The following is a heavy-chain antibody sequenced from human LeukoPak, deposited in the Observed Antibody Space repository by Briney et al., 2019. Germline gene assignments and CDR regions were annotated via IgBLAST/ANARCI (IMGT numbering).Heavy chain of an antibody. CDR3: ARARYGILTGYYLDY. CDR2: LWYDGSNK. V-gene: IGHV3-33*01. D-gene: IGHD3-9*01. CDR1: GFTFGSYG. J-gene: IGHJ4*02. Sequence: GGSLGLSCAASGFTFGSYGMHWVRQAPGKDLEWVAVLWYDGSNKYYADSVKGRFTISRDNSKDTLFLQMNSLRAEDTAVYYCARARYGILTGYYLDYWGQGTLVTVSS.